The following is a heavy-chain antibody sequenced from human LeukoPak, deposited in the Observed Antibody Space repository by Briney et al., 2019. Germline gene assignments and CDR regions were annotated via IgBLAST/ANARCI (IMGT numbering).Heavy chain of an antibody. CDR1: GLTFDDYA. J-gene: IGHJ3*02. Sequence: GGSLRLCCAASGLTFDDYAVHWVRQAPGKGLEWVSLISGDGGSTYYADSVKGRFTISRDFSKKSLYLQMNSLRTEDTALYYCAKDIGAVAGTGAFDIWGQGTMVTVSS. CDR2: ISGDGGST. D-gene: IGHD6-19*01. CDR3: AKDIGAVAGTGAFDI. V-gene: IGHV3-43*02.